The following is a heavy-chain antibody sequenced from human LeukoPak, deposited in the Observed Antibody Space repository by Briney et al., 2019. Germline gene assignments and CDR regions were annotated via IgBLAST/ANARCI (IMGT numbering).Heavy chain of an antibody. J-gene: IGHJ4*02. CDR2: ISSSSSYI. V-gene: IGHV3-21*01. D-gene: IGHD1-26*01. Sequence: GASLRLSCAASGFTFSSYSMNWVRQAPGKGLEWVSSISSSSSYIYYADSVKGRFTISRDNAKNSLYLQMNSLRAEDTAVYYCARAGLVGALDYWGQGTLVTVSS. CDR1: GFTFSSYS. CDR3: ARAGLVGALDY.